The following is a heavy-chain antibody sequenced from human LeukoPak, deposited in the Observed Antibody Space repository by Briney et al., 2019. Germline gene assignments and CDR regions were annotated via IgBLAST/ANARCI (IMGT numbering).Heavy chain of an antibody. D-gene: IGHD1-14*01. CDR3: ARGIEPAESYFDY. J-gene: IGHJ4*02. CDR1: GFTFSSYA. V-gene: IGHV3-23*01. Sequence: GGSLRLSCAASGFTFSSYAMSWVRQAPGRGLEWVSAISGSGGSTYYADSVKGRFTISRDNSKNTLYLQMNSLRAEDTAVYYCARGIEPAESYFDYWRQGTLVTVSS. CDR2: ISGSGGST.